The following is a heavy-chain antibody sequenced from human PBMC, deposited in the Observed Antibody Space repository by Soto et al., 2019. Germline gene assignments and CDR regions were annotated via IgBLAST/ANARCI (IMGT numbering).Heavy chain of an antibody. D-gene: IGHD3-10*01. Sequence: QVQLMQSGAEVTKPGASVTLSCKTSGYTFMSYGLSWVRQAPGQGLEWMGWTVAGSGNRSYGQKFQDRINRNIDTSTDTGYMELRSLRTDDSALYFCARVAGNGSGSRHFDNWGQGTLVTVSS. CDR3: ARVAGNGSGSRHFDN. V-gene: IGHV1-18*01. J-gene: IGHJ4*02. CDR1: GYTFMSYG. CDR2: TVAGSGNR.